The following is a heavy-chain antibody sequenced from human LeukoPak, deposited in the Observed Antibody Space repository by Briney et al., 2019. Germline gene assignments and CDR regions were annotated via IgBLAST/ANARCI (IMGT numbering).Heavy chain of an antibody. Sequence: PGGSLRLSCAASGFTFNHYWMRWVRQAPGKGLEWVATIKGDGSKKDYVDSVRGRFTVSIGNAKNSLYLQMSSLRVEDTAIYYCESTTGPWGQGTLVTVSS. CDR3: ESTTGP. CDR2: IKGDGSKK. V-gene: IGHV3-7*03. CDR1: GFTFNHYW. D-gene: IGHD1-7*01. J-gene: IGHJ5*02.